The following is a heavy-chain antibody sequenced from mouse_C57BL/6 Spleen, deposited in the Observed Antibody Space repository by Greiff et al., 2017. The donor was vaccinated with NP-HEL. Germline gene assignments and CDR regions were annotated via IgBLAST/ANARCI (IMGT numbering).Heavy chain of an antibody. Sequence: VQLKQSGPELVKPGASVKMSCKASGYTFTDYNMHWVKQSHGKSLEWIGYINPNNGGTSYNQKFKGKATLTVNKSSSTAYMELRSLTSEDSAVYYCARARYGNYEAWFAYWGQGTLVTVSA. CDR2: INPNNGGT. V-gene: IGHV1-22*01. CDR3: ARARYGNYEAWFAY. J-gene: IGHJ3*01. D-gene: IGHD2-1*01. CDR1: GYTFTDYN.